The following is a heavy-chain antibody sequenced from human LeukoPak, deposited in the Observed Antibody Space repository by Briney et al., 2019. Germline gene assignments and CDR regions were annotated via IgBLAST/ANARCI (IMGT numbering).Heavy chain of an antibody. Sequence: GASLRLSCAASGFTFSSYSMNWVRQAPGKGLEWVSSISGSSTYMSYTDSVKGRFTISRDNAKNSLYLQMNSLRAEDTAVYYCARSLGGGVEMATVRLFDYWGQGTLVTVSS. V-gene: IGHV3-21*01. D-gene: IGHD5-24*01. CDR2: ISGSSTYM. J-gene: IGHJ4*02. CDR3: ARSLGGGVEMATVRLFDY. CDR1: GFTFSSYS.